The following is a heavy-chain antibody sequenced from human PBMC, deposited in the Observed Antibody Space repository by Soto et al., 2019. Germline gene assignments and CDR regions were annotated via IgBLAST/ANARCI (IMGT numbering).Heavy chain of an antibody. CDR2: ISSSSYI. J-gene: IGHJ6*02. D-gene: IGHD6-13*01. CDR3: ARDYSSTGGMDV. V-gene: IGHV3-21*01. CDR1: AFTLSSYS. Sequence: TGASLRLSCAASAFTLSSYSMNPLRQAPEKGLEWVSFISSSSYIYYADSVKARFTISRDNAKKSLYLQMNSLRAEDTAVYYCARDYSSTGGMDVWGQGTTVTVFS.